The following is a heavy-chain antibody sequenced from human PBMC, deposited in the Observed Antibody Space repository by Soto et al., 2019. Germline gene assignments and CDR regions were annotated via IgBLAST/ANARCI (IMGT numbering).Heavy chain of an antibody. CDR1: GFTFSTYA. J-gene: IGHJ4*02. D-gene: IGHD3-9*01. CDR3: ARASRAQLRYFDWLPQDY. Sequence: PGGSLRLSCAASGFTFSTYAMAWVRQAPGKGLEWVSGVSASGLNTDYADPVKGRFYISRDNAKNSLYLQMNSLRAEDTAVYYCARASRAQLRYFDWLPQDYWGQGTLVTVSS. V-gene: IGHV3-23*01. CDR2: VSASGLNT.